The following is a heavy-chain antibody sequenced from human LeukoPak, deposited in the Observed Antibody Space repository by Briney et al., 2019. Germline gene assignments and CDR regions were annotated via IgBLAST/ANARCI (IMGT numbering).Heavy chain of an antibody. D-gene: IGHD3-9*01. J-gene: IGHJ4*02. Sequence: QSGGSLRLSCAASGFTFSSYWMHWVRQAPGKGLVWVSRINSDGSSTSYADSVKGRFTISRDNAKNTLYLQINSLRAEDTAVYYCARESNDILTGFDYWGQGTLVTVSS. CDR1: GFTFSSYW. V-gene: IGHV3-74*01. CDR3: ARESNDILTGFDY. CDR2: INSDGSST.